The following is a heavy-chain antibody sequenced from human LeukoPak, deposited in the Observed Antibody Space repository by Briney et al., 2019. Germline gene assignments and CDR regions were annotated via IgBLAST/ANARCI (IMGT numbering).Heavy chain of an antibody. CDR1: GFSVSGNY. CDR3: AKDFCFAPNYVFWGGYLDY. CDR2: ISGSGGST. V-gene: IGHV3-23*01. J-gene: IGHJ4*02. D-gene: IGHD3-3*01. Sequence: GGSLRLSCVPSGFSVSGNYMTWVRQAPGKGLEWVSAISGSGGSTYYADSVKGRFTISRDNSKNTLYLQMNSLRAQDTAVYYCAKDFCFAPNYVFWGGYLDYWGQGTLVTVSS.